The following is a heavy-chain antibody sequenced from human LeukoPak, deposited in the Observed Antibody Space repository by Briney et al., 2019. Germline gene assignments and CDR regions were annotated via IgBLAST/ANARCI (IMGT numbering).Heavy chain of an antibody. CDR1: GYTFTSYD. D-gene: IGHD2-2*01. V-gene: IGHV1-8*01. CDR2: MNPNSGNT. CDR3: ARGVPVYCSSTSCYQRFDP. Sequence: GASVKVSCKASGYTFTSYDINWVRQATGQGLEWMGWMNPNSGNTGYAQKFQGRVTMTRNTSISTAYMELSSLRSEDTAVYYCARGVPVYCSSTSCYQRFDPWGQGTLVTVSS. J-gene: IGHJ5*02.